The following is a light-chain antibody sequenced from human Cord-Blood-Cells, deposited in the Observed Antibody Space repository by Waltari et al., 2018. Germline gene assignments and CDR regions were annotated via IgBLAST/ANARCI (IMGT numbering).Light chain of an antibody. CDR2: KAS. CDR1: PSISSW. CDR3: QQYNSYPYT. V-gene: IGKV1-5*03. J-gene: IGKJ2*01. Sequence: DILMTQSPSTLSASVGDRVTITCRASPSISSWLAWYQQKPGKALKILIYKASSLESGVPTRFSGSRSGTEFTLTISSLQPDDFATYYCQQYNSYPYTFGQGTKLEIK.